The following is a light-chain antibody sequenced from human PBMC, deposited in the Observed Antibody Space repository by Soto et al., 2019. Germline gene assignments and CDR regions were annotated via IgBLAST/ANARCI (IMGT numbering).Light chain of an antibody. CDR1: QSISSY. V-gene: IGKV1-39*01. J-gene: IGKJ5*01. Sequence: IQITQSPSSLSASVRVRGTITCRASQSISSYLDWYQQKPGQAPKLLIYAASSLQSGVPSRFSGSGSGTDFTLTISCLQSEDFATYYCQQYYSYLITFGQGTRLEIK. CDR3: QQYYSYLIT. CDR2: AAS.